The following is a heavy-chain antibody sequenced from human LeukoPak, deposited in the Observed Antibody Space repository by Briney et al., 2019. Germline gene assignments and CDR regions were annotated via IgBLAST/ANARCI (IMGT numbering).Heavy chain of an antibody. D-gene: IGHD5-24*01. Sequence: GESLKISCKGSGYSFTSYWIGWVRQKPGKGLEWMGIIYPGDSDTRYSPSFQGQVTISADKSISTAYLRWSSLKASDTATYYCAKKGRVKESSYDYWGQGTLVTVSS. CDR1: GYSFTSYW. CDR2: IYPGDSDT. V-gene: IGHV5-51*01. CDR3: AKKGRVKESSYDY. J-gene: IGHJ4*02.